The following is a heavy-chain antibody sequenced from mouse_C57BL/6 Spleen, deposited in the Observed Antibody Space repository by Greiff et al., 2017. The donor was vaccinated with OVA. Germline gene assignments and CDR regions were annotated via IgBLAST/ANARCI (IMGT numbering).Heavy chain of an antibody. V-gene: IGHV5-17*01. Sequence: EVKLMESGGGLVKPGGSLKLSCAASGFTFSDYGMHWVRQAPEKGLEWVAYISSGSSTIYYADTVKGRFTISRDNAKNTLFLQMTSLRSEDTAMYYCARGGYSNYVPFDYWGQGTTLTVSS. J-gene: IGHJ2*01. CDR3: ARGGYSNYVPFDY. D-gene: IGHD2-5*01. CDR1: GFTFSDYG. CDR2: ISSGSSTI.